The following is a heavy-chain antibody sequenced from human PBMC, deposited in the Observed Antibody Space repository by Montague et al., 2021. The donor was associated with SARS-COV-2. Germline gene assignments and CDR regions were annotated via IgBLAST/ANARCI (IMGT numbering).Heavy chain of an antibody. J-gene: IGHJ4*02. CDR3: AGTEGGGWYREVDY. D-gene: IGHD6-19*01. Sequence: SETLSLTCTVSGGSVSSSYWSWIRQPPGKGLERIAYIYHSGSTDXNPSLKSRVTISVDTSKNQFSLKLTSVTAADTAGYYCAGTEGGGWYREVDYWGQGTLVTVSS. V-gene: IGHV4-59*02. CDR1: GGSVSSSY. CDR2: IYHSGST.